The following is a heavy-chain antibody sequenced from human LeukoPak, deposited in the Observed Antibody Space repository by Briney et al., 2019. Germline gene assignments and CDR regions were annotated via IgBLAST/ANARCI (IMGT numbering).Heavy chain of an antibody. J-gene: IGHJ4*02. CDR2: IIPILGIA. CDR3: ARDRDIAVVVAATLEGIGEYYFDY. Sequence: SVKVSCKASGGTFSSYAISWVRQAPGQGLEWMGRIIPILGIANYAQKFQGRVTITADKSTSTAYVELSSLRSEDTAVYYCARDRDIAVVVAATLEGIGEYYFDYWGQGTLVTVSS. CDR1: GGTFSSYA. V-gene: IGHV1-69*04. D-gene: IGHD2-15*01.